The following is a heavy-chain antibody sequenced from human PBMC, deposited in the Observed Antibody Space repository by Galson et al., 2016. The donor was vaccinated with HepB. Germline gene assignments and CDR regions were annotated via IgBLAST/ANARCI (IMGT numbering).Heavy chain of an antibody. D-gene: IGHD2/OR15-2a*01. CDR2: IYQTGTA. Sequence: SETLSLTCTVSGDSISGDSISNNYWWSWVRQSPGKGLEWIGEIYQTGTANYNPSFTSRATISVDKSKNQISLKLGPVTAADTAVYYCSRGNLGTTASMEFDYWGQGTLVSVSS. V-gene: IGHV4-4*02. CDR1: GDSISGDSISNNYW. CDR3: SRGNLGTTASMEFDY. J-gene: IGHJ4*02.